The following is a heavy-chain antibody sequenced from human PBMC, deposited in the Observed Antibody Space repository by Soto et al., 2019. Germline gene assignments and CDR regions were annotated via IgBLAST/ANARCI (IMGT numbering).Heavy chain of an antibody. CDR1: GFSLSTSGVG. Sequence: QITLKESGPTLVKPTQTLTLTCTFSGFSLSTSGVGVGWIRQPPGKVLEWLALIYWDDDKRYSPSLKSRLTITKDTSKNQVVLTMTNMDLVDTATYYCAHRPSYCSGGSCYSGFDYWGQGTLVTVSS. V-gene: IGHV2-5*02. D-gene: IGHD2-15*01. J-gene: IGHJ4*02. CDR2: IYWDDDK. CDR3: AHRPSYCSGGSCYSGFDY.